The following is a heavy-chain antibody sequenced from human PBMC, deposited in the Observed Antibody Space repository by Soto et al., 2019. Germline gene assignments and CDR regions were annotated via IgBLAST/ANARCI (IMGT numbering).Heavy chain of an antibody. J-gene: IGHJ4*02. Sequence: GGSLILSCAASGFAFRSYSMTWVRQAPGKELEWISGVHGDGRGKFYADSVKGRFTISKDNSGSSMFLQMNGLRVEDTAIYYCAKDAVPNDSVWLLDHWGQGALGTVS. D-gene: IGHD3-3*01. CDR2: VHGDGRGK. V-gene: IGHV3-23*01. CDR3: AKDAVPNDSVWLLDH. CDR1: GFAFRSYS.